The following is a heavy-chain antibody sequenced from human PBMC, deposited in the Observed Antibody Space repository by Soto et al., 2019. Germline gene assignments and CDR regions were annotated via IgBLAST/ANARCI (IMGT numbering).Heavy chain of an antibody. V-gene: IGHV4-59*01. CDR1: GGSISSYF. J-gene: IGHJ4*02. CDR3: ARGLYSSSWYRADD. D-gene: IGHD6-13*01. CDR2: ISYSGST. Sequence: PSETLSLTCTVSGGSISSYFWSWIRQPPGKGLEWIGYISYSGSTNHNPSLKSRVTISVDTSKNQFSLKLRSVTAADTAVYYCARGLYSSSWYRADDWGQGILVTVSS.